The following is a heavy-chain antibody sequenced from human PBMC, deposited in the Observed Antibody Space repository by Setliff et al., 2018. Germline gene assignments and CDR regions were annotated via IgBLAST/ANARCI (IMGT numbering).Heavy chain of an antibody. CDR2: IHVDGITT. J-gene: IGHJ5*02. V-gene: IGHV3-23*01. Sequence: GGSLSLSCVASSFNLANYAVTWVRQAPGKGLEWVSSIHVDGITTYYADSVKGRFTISRDNSRNTLSLQMNSLRAEDTASYYCARDPNGDYVGAFDPWGQGIVVTVSS. D-gene: IGHD4-17*01. CDR3: ARDPNGDYVGAFDP. CDR1: SFNLANYA.